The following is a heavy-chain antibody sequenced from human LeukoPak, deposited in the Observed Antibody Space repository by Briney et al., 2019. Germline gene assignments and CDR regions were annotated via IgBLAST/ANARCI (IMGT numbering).Heavy chain of an antibody. D-gene: IGHD3-10*01. J-gene: IGHJ5*02. V-gene: IGHV3-15*01. CDR3: TRGHYGP. CDR2: IKARRAGGTT. Sequence: GGSLRLSCAASGFTFSDDWMNWVRQAPGKGPEWVGHIKARRAGGTTEYAAPVGGRFTISRDDSRSILYLQMNNLKTEDTALYHCTRGHYGPWGLGTLVTVSS. CDR1: GFTFSDDW.